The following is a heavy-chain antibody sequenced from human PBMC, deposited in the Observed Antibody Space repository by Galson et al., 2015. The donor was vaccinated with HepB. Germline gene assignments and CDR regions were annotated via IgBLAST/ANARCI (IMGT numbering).Heavy chain of an antibody. Sequence: SVKVSCKASGYTFTGYYMHWVRQAPGQGLEWMGWINPNSGGTNYAQKFQGWVTMTRDTSISTAYMELSRLRSDDTAVYYCARDLAAAGFSDAFDIWGQGTMVTVSS. V-gene: IGHV1-2*04. CDR2: INPNSGGT. CDR3: ARDLAAAGFSDAFDI. J-gene: IGHJ3*02. D-gene: IGHD6-13*01. CDR1: GYTFTGYY.